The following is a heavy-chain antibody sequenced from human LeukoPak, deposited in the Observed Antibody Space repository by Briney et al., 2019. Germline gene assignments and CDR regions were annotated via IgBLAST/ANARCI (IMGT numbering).Heavy chain of an antibody. CDR1: GGSISSGSYY. CDR2: IYTSGST. Sequence: SETLSLTCTVSGGSISSGSYYWSWIRQPAGKGLEWIGRIYTSGSTNYNPSLKSRVTISVDTSKNQFSLKLSSVTAEDTAVYYCARDYYDSSGYYYGAFDIWGQGTMVTVSS. CDR3: ARDYYDSSGYYYGAFDI. V-gene: IGHV4-61*02. J-gene: IGHJ3*02. D-gene: IGHD3-22*01.